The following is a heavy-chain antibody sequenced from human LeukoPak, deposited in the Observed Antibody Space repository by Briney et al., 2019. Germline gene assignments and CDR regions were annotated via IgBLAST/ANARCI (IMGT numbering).Heavy chain of an antibody. D-gene: IGHD4-17*01. Sequence: GASVTVSFKSSGYTFTVYYMHWVRQAPGQGGGGMGWINPNSGGTNYAQKFQGRVTMTRDTSISTAYMELSRLRSDDTAVYYCARGDYAEYYFDYWGQGTLVTVSS. CDR1: GYTFTVYY. CDR3: ARGDYAEYYFDY. V-gene: IGHV1-2*02. J-gene: IGHJ4*02. CDR2: INPNSGGT.